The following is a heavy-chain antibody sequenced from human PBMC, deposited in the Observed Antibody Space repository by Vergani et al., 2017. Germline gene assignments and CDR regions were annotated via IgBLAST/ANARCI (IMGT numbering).Heavy chain of an antibody. V-gene: IGHV1-69*01. Sequence: QVQLVQSGAEVKKPGSSVKVSCKASGGTFSSYAISWVRQAPGQGLEWMGGIIPIFGTANYAQKFQGRVTLTADESTSTAYMELSSLRSEDTAVYYCARGGYSYGVYDYYNYMDVWGKGTTVTVSS. J-gene: IGHJ6*03. CDR3: ARGGYSYGVYDYYNYMDV. CDR2: IIPIFGTA. CDR1: GGTFSSYA. D-gene: IGHD5-18*01.